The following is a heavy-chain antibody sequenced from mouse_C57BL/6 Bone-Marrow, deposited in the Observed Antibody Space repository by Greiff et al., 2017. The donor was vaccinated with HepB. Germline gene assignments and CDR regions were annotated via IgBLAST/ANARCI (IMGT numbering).Heavy chain of an antibody. CDR2: IYPRSGNT. V-gene: IGHV1-81*01. Sequence: VQLQQSGAELARPGASVKLSCKASGYTFTSYGISWVKQRTGQGLEWIGEIYPRSGNTYYNEKFKGKATLTADKSSSTAYMELRSLTSEDSAVYFCARDDGYLYAMDYWGQGTSVTVSS. J-gene: IGHJ4*01. CDR1: GYTFTSYG. CDR3: ARDDGYLYAMDY. D-gene: IGHD2-3*01.